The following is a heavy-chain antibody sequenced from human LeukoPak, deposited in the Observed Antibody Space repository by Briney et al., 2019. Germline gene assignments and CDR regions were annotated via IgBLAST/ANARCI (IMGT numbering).Heavy chain of an antibody. J-gene: IGHJ6*02. CDR2: FDPEDGET. Sequence: ASVKVSCKVSGYTLTELSMHWVRQAPGKGLEWMGGFDPEDGETIYAQKFQGRVTMTEDTSTDTVYMELSSLTSEDTAVYYCATLHDPPPVYHYHYHGMDVWGQGTTVIVSS. D-gene: IGHD1-1*01. CDR3: ATLHDPPPVYHYHYHGMDV. CDR1: GYTLTELS. V-gene: IGHV1-24*01.